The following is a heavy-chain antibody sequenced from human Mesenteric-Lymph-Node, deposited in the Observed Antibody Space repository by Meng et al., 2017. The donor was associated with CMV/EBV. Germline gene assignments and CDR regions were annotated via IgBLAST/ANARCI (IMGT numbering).Heavy chain of an antibody. CDR3: AGDWFGQEDIVVVPAAILFDY. CDR1: GFTFSSYD. CDR2: ISSSSSYI. D-gene: IGHD2-2*01. J-gene: IGHJ4*02. V-gene: IGHV3-21*01. Sequence: GGSLRLSCAASGFTFSSYDMTWVRQAPGRGLEWVSSISSSSSYIYYADTVKGRFTISGDNAKNPEYLQMNSLRAEDTAVYYCAGDWFGQEDIVVVPAAILFDYWGQGTLVTVSS.